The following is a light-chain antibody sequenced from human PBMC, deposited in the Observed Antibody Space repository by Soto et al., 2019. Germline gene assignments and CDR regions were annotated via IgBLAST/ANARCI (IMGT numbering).Light chain of an antibody. CDR1: QSVSNIY. Sequence: EIVLTQSPGTLSLSPGERATLSCRASQSVSNIYLAWYQQKPGQAPRLLIYGASSRATGIPDRFSGSGSGTDFTLTISRLEPEDFAVYYCQQYDNYLYTFGQGTKLEIK. CDR2: GAS. CDR3: QQYDNYLYT. J-gene: IGKJ2*01. V-gene: IGKV3-20*01.